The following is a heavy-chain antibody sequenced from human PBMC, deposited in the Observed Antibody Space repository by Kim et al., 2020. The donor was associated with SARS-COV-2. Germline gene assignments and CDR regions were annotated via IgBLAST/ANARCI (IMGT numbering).Heavy chain of an antibody. V-gene: IGHV4-39*01. Sequence: SETLSLTCTVSGGSISSSSYYWGWIRQPPGKGLEWIGSIYYSGSTYYNPSLKSRVTISVDTSKNQFSLKLSSVTAADTAVYYCASRVDTAMVYWYFDLWGRGTLVTVSS. D-gene: IGHD5-18*01. CDR2: IYYSGST. CDR1: GGSISSSSYY. CDR3: ASRVDTAMVYWYFDL. J-gene: IGHJ2*01.